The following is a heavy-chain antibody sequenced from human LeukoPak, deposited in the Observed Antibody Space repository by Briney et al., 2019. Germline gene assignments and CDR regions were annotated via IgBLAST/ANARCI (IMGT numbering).Heavy chain of an antibody. V-gene: IGHV4-59*01. CDR3: ARAGALTTVPDY. Sequence: KSSETLSLTCTVSGGSISSYYWSWIRQPPGKGLEWIGYIHYSGSSNYNPSLKSRVTISVDTSRNQFSLKLRSVTAADTAVYYCARAGALTTVPDYWGQGTLVTVSS. D-gene: IGHD4-11*01. CDR1: GGSISSYY. CDR2: IHYSGSS. J-gene: IGHJ4*02.